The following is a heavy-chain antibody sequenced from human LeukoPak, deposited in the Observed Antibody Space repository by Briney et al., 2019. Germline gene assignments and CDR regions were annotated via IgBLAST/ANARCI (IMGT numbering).Heavy chain of an antibody. D-gene: IGHD1-26*01. CDR3: ARAPLVGARKGPPSQGPRDAFDI. Sequence: SETLSLTCAVYGGSFSGYYWSWIRQPPGKGLEWIGEINHSGSTNYNPSLKSRVTISVDTSKNQFSLKLSSVTAADTAVYYCARAPLVGARKGPPSQGPRDAFDIWGQGTMVTVSS. CDR1: GGSFSGYY. V-gene: IGHV4-34*01. CDR2: INHSGST. J-gene: IGHJ3*02.